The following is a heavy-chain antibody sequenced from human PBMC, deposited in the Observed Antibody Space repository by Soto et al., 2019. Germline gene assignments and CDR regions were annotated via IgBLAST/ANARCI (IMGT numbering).Heavy chain of an antibody. CDR1: GFTFSSYG. CDR2: IWYDGSNK. Sequence: QPGGSLRLSCAASGFTFSSYGMHWVRQAPGKGLEWVAVIWYDGSNKYYADSVKGRFTISRDNSKNTLYLQMNSLRAEDTAVYYCARDLDDSNYYYYYGMDVWGQGTTVTV. D-gene: IGHD4-4*01. J-gene: IGHJ6*02. V-gene: IGHV3-33*01. CDR3: ARDLDDSNYYYYYGMDV.